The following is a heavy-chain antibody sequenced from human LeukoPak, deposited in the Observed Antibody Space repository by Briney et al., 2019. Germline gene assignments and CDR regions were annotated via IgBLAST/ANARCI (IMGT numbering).Heavy chain of an antibody. J-gene: IGHJ5*02. CDR2: IRYDGSNK. V-gene: IGHV3-30*02. D-gene: IGHD3-10*01. CDR3: AKDPHRVVRGVSNWFDP. CDR1: GFTFSSYG. Sequence: PGGSLRLSCAASGFTFSSYGMHWVRQAPGKGLEWVAFIRYDGSNKYYADSVKGRFTISRDNSKNALYLQMNSLRAEDTAVYYCAKDPHRVVRGVSNWFDPWGQGTLVTVSS.